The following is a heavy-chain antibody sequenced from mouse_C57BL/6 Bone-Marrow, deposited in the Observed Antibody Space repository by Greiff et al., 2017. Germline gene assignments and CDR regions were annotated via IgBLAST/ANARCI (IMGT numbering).Heavy chain of an antibody. V-gene: IGHV1-64*01. CDR1: GYTFTSYW. CDR2: IHPNSGST. Sequence: QVQLQQPGAELVKPGASVKLSCKASGYTFTSYWMHWVKQRPGQGLEWIGMIHPNSGSTNYNEKFKSKATLTVDKSSSTAYMQLSSLTSEDSAVYYGARRAYGSSYEDWYFDVWGTGTTVTVSS. CDR3: ARRAYGSSYEDWYFDV. J-gene: IGHJ1*03. D-gene: IGHD1-1*01.